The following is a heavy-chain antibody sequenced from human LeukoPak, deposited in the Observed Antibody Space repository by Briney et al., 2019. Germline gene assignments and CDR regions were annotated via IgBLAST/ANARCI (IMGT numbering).Heavy chain of an antibody. CDR2: INTGGGTT. Sequence: GGSLRLSCAASGFTFSTYAMSWVRQAPGKGLEWVSVINTGGGTTHYADSVKGRFNISRDNSRNTLSLQMNSLRAEDTAVYYCARGGMSNSGFDCWGQGTLVTVSS. CDR1: GFTFSTYA. V-gene: IGHV3-23*01. J-gene: IGHJ4*02. CDR3: ARGGMSNSGFDC. D-gene: IGHD5/OR15-5a*01.